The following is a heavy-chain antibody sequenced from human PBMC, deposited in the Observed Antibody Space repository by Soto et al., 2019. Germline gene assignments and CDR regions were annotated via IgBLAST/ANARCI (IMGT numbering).Heavy chain of an antibody. CDR2: IVRNGGST. Sequence: GGSLRLSCAASGLTFSNYAMHWVRQAPGKGLEYVSAIVRNGGSTYYADSVKGRFTISRDNAKNTLYLQMNSLRAEDTAVYYCATNTAMVSLNNWFDPWGQGTLVTVSS. CDR1: GLTFSNYA. J-gene: IGHJ5*02. CDR3: ATNTAMVSLNNWFDP. V-gene: IGHV3-64*04. D-gene: IGHD5-18*01.